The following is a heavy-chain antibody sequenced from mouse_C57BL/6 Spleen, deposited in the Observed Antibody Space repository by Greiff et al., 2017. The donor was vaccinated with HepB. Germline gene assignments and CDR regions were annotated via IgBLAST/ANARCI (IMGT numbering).Heavy chain of an antibody. Sequence: EVQVVESGPGLVKPSQSLSLTCSVTGYSITSGYYWNWIRQFPGNKLEWMGYISYDGSNNYKPSLKNRISITRDTSKNQFFLKLNSVTTEDTATYYCAREDSNYLMDYWGQGTSVTVSS. CDR3: AREDSNYLMDY. CDR1: GYSITSGYY. D-gene: IGHD2-5*01. V-gene: IGHV3-6*01. J-gene: IGHJ4*01. CDR2: ISYDGSN.